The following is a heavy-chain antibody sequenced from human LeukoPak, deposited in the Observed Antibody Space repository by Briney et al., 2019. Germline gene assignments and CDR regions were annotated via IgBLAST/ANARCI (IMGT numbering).Heavy chain of an antibody. D-gene: IGHD1-26*01. CDR1: GFSFSGAW. Sequence: GGSLRLSCAASGFSFSGAWMSWVRQAPGKGLEWVGRVKGKTDGGTTDYAAPVRGRFTISRDDSKNTLYLQMNSLKTEDTAVYYCSTANKGYFYWGQGTLVTVSS. J-gene: IGHJ4*02. V-gene: IGHV3-15*01. CDR2: VKGKTDGGTT. CDR3: STANKGYFY.